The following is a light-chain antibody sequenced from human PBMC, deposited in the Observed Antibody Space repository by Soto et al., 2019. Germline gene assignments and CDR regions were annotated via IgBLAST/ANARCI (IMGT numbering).Light chain of an antibody. CDR1: QSISSW. CDR3: QQYNSYPYT. CDR2: DAS. V-gene: IGKV1-5*01. J-gene: IGKJ2*01. Sequence: DIQMTQSPSTLSASVGDRVTITCRASQSISSWMAWYQQKPGKVPKLLIYDASSLESGVPSRFSGSGSGTEFPLTISSLQPDDFATYYCQQYNSYPYTFGQGTKLEIK.